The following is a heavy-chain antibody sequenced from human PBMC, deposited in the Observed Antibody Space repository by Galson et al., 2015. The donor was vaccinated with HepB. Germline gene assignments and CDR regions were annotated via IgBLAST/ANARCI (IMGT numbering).Heavy chain of an antibody. CDR2: LSGSASLT. V-gene: IGHV3-23*01. J-gene: IGHJ4*02. CDR1: GFTFSNYA. D-gene: IGHD3-10*01. CDR3: ARGLYYYTSGSYYNVAY. Sequence: SLRLSCAASGFTFSNYALTWVRQTPGKGLEWVSALSGSASLTYYADSVKGRFTVSRDNSKNMLYLQMNSLRAEDTAVYYCARGLYYYTSGSYYNVAYWGQGTLVTVSS.